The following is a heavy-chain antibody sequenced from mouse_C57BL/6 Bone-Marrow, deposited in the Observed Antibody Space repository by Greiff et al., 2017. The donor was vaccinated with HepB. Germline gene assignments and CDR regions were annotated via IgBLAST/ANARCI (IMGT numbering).Heavy chain of an antibody. J-gene: IGHJ2*01. CDR1: GFTFSSYA. V-gene: IGHV5-4*01. Sequence: EVQLVESGGGLVKPGGSLKLSCAASGFTFSSYAMSWVRQTPEKRLEWVATISAGGSYTYYPDNVKGRFTISRDNAKNNLYLQMSHLKSEDTAMYYCARDPYYFDYWGQGTTLTVSS. CDR2: ISAGGSYT. CDR3: ARDPYYFDY.